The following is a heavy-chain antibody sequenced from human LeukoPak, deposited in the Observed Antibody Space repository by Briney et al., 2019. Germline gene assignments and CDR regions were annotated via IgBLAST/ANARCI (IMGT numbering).Heavy chain of an antibody. CDR2: IYYRGST. CDR3: AELGITMIGGV. J-gene: IGHJ6*04. V-gene: IGHV4-39*07. D-gene: IGHD3-10*02. Sequence: PSETLSLTCTVSGGSISSIRSYWGWIRQPPGKGLEWIGTIYYRGSTYYNPSLKSRLTISVDTSKNQFSLKLSSVTAADTAVYYCAELGITMIGGVWGKGTTVTISS. CDR1: GGSISSIRSY.